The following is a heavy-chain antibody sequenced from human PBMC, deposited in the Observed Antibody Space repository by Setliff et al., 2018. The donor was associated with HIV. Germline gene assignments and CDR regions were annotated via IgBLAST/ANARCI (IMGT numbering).Heavy chain of an antibody. CDR3: ARGPAYYNFWSGYSQDYYYYMDV. CDR1: GGSFSGYY. V-gene: IGHV4-34*01. CDR2: INHSGST. Sequence: SETLSLTCAVYGGSFSGYYWSWIRQSPGKGLEWIGEINHSGSTKYNPSLKSRVTISVDTSKNQFSLKLSSVTAADTAVYYCARGPAYYNFWSGYSQDYYYYMDVWGKGTTVTVSS. D-gene: IGHD3-3*01. J-gene: IGHJ6*03.